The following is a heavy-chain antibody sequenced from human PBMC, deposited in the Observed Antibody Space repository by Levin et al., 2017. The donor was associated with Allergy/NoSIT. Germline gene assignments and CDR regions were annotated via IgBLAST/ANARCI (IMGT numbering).Heavy chain of an antibody. CDR3: AKAPGVLPYILTGYDTGNYFDY. D-gene: IGHD3-9*01. CDR1: GFTFSSYA. J-gene: IGHJ4*02. Sequence: GGSLRLSCAASGFTFSSYAMSWVRQAPGKGLEWVSAISGSGGSTYYADSVKGRFTISRDNSKNTLYLQMNSLRAEDTAVYYCAKAPGVLPYILTGYDTGNYFDYWGQGTLVTVSS. V-gene: IGHV3-23*01. CDR2: ISGSGGST.